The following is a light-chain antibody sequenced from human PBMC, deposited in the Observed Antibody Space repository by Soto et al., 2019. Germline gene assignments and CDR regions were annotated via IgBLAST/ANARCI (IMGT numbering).Light chain of an antibody. V-gene: IGKV3-11*01. CDR2: DAS. CDR1: QSVSSY. J-gene: IGKJ4*01. Sequence: EIVLTQSPATLSLSPGERATLSCRASQSVSSYLAWYQQKPGQAPRLLIYDASNRATGIPARFSGSGSGTDFTLTISSLEPEDFAVYYCQQRSNSPTFGGGTKVVIK. CDR3: QQRSNSPT.